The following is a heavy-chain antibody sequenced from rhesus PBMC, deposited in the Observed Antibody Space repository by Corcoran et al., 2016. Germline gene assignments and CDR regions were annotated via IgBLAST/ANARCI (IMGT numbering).Heavy chain of an antibody. CDR1: GFPFSDYY. V-gene: IGHV3-16*01. CDR2: IKNKADCGTA. Sequence: EVQLVESGGGLAKPGGYLRLSCAASGFPFSDYYMHWDRQASGKGLDWVGGIKNKADCGTAAYAESVKGRFTISRDDSKNTLYLQMNSLKTEDTAVYYCTRGGSGWSGYFDYWGQGVLVTVSS. CDR3: TRGGSGWSGYFDY. D-gene: IGHD6S26*01. J-gene: IGHJ4*01.